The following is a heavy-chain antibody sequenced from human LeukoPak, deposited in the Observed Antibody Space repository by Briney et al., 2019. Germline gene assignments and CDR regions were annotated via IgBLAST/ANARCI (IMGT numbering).Heavy chain of an antibody. J-gene: IGHJ3*02. CDR3: ARGQRIVVVFDAFDI. D-gene: IGHD3-22*01. CDR1: GYTFTSYA. V-gene: IGHV1-3*01. CDR2: INAGNGNT. Sequence: ASVTVSFKASGYTFTSYAMHWVRQAPGQRLEWMGWINAGNGNTKYSQKFQGRVTITRDTSASTAYMELSSLRSEDTAVYYCARGQRIVVVFDAFDIWGQGTMVTDPS.